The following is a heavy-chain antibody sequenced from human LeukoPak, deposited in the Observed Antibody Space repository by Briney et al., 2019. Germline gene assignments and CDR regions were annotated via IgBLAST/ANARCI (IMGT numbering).Heavy chain of an antibody. Sequence: GGSLRLSCAASGFTFSSYAISWVRQAPGKGLEWVSGISGSGAGTYYADSVKGRFTISRDNSKNTVHLQMSSLRAGDTAVYYCAKVTTMILGAAFDIWGQGTMVTVSS. J-gene: IGHJ3*02. D-gene: IGHD3-22*01. CDR3: AKVTTMILGAAFDI. CDR1: GFTFSSYA. V-gene: IGHV3-23*01. CDR2: ISGSGAGT.